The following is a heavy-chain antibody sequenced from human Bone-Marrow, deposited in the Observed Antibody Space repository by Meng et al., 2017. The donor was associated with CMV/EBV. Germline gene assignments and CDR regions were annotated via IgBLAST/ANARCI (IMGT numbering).Heavy chain of an antibody. CDR3: ARERFQLLLSIYYYYGMDV. CDR2: INPNSGGT. J-gene: IGHJ6*02. CDR1: GYTFTGYY. V-gene: IGHV1-2*02. D-gene: IGHD2-2*01. Sequence: ASVKVSCKASGYTFTGYYMHWVRQAPGQGLEWMGWINPNSGGTNYAQKFQGRVTMTRDTSISTAYMELRSLRSDDTAVYYCARERFQLLLSIYYYYGMDVWGQGTTVTVSS.